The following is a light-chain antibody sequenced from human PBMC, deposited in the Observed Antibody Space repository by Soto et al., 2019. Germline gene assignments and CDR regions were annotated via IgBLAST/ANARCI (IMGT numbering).Light chain of an antibody. CDR2: AVS. CDR1: SSDVGSYNY. Sequence: QSALTQPASVSGSPGQSITISCTGTSSDVGSYNYVSWYQQHPGKAPKLMIYAVSDRPSGISSRFSGSKSGNTASLNISGLQSEDEAYYYCSSDTRTSTLFGTGTK. J-gene: IGLJ1*01. CDR3: SSDTRTSTL. V-gene: IGLV2-14*01.